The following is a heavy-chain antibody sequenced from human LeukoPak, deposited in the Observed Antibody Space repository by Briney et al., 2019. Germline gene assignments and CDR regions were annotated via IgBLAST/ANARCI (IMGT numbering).Heavy chain of an antibody. J-gene: IGHJ5*02. D-gene: IGHD6-13*01. CDR1: GASITDFY. CDR2: IRYGGRT. V-gene: IGHV4-59*12. CDR3: ARRIAGTGWGQENWLDP. Sequence: SETLSLTCTVSGASITDFYYYWIRQSPGKGLESIGHIRYGGRTNYNPSLESRLTISLDTSKNQVSLTLSSVTAADTAVYFCARRIAGTGWGQENWLDPWGQGTLVTVSS.